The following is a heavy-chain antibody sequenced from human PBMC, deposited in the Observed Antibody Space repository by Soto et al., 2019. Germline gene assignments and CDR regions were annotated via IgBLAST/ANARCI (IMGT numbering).Heavy chain of an antibody. CDR3: ASEPPPHGPKDY. J-gene: IGHJ4*02. CDR2: IYYSGST. V-gene: IGHV4-39*01. Sequence: QLQLQESGPGLVKPSETLSLTCTVSGGSISSSSYYWGWIRQPPGKGLEWIGSIYYSGSTYYNPSLKSRVTISVDTSKNQFSLKLSSVTAADTAVYYCASEPPPHGPKDYWGQGTLVTVSS. CDR1: GGSISSSSYY.